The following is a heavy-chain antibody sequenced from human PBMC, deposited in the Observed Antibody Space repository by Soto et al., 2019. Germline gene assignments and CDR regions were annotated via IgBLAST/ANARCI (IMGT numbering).Heavy chain of an antibody. V-gene: IGHV3-20*04. Sequence: GGSLRLSCAASGFTFSDYYMTWIRQAPGKGLEWVSGILWNGGTTGYADSVKGRFTISRDIAKNSLYLEMNSLRVEDTALYYCARSFGVAAAGPFDYWGQGTLVTVSS. J-gene: IGHJ4*02. CDR1: GFTFSDYY. CDR2: ILWNGGTT. D-gene: IGHD6-13*01. CDR3: ARSFGVAAAGPFDY.